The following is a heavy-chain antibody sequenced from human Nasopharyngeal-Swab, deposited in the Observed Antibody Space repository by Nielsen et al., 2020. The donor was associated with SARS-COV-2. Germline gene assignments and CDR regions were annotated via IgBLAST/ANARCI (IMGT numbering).Heavy chain of an antibody. CDR3: ARARGAYGDYYYYYDTDV. D-gene: IGHD4-17*01. Sequence: SQTLSLTCAISGDSVSSSSAAWNWIRQSPSRGHEWLGRTYYRSKWYNDYAVSVKSRITINPDTSKNQFSLHLNSVTPEDTAVYYCARARGAYGDYYYYYDTDVWGKGTTVTVS. CDR1: GDSVSSSSAA. J-gene: IGHJ6*03. CDR2: TYYRSKWYN. V-gene: IGHV6-1*01.